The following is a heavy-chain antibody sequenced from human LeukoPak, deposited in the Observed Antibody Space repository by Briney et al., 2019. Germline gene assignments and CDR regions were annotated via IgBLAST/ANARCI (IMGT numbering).Heavy chain of an antibody. CDR3: AKDPWSGGSFGNY. V-gene: IGHV3-7*01. CDR1: GFTFSSYW. D-gene: IGHD2-15*01. CDR2: IKQDGSEK. J-gene: IGHJ4*02. Sequence: GGSLRLSCAASGFTFSSYWMSWVRQAPGKGLEWVANIKQDGSEKYYVDSVKGRFTISRDNAKNSLYLQMNSLRAEDTAVYFCAKDPWSGGSFGNYWGQGTLVTVSS.